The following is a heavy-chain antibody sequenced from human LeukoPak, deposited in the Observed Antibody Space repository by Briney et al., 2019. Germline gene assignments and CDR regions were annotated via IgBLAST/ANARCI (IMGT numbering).Heavy chain of an antibody. D-gene: IGHD6-13*01. CDR2: ISSSSSTI. CDR1: GFTFSSYS. V-gene: IGHV3-48*04. Sequence: PGGSLRLSCAASGFTFSSYSMNWVRQAPGKGLEWVSSISSSSSTIYYADSVKGRFTISRDNAKNSLYLQMNSLRAEDTAVYYCARDSIAAARRFDYWGQGTLVTVSS. J-gene: IGHJ4*02. CDR3: ARDSIAAARRFDY.